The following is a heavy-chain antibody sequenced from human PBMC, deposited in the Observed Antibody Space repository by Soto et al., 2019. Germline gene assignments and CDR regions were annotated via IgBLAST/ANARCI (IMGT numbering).Heavy chain of an antibody. CDR2: ISATGGGT. V-gene: IGHV3-23*01. J-gene: IGHJ4*02. D-gene: IGHD3-16*01. CDR3: AKDRRAGGNSAFYFDF. CDR1: GFKFSNYA. Sequence: GGSLRLSCAASGFKFSNYAMRWVREAPGKGLEWVSLISATGGGTYYADSVKGRFTISRDNSHNTLYLQVHSLTAEDTAVYYCAKDRRAGGNSAFYFDFWGQGAQVTVSS.